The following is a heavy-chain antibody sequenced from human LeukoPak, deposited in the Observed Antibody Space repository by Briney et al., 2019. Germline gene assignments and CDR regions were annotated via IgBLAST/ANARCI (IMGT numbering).Heavy chain of an antibody. CDR3: ARESQRITIFGVPPEGMDV. J-gene: IGHJ6*02. CDR1: GYTFTSYG. CDR2: ISAYNGNT. D-gene: IGHD3-3*01. V-gene: IGHV1-18*01. Sequence: ASVKVSCKASGYTFTSYGISWVRQAPGQGLEWMGWISAYNGNTNYAQKLQDRVTMTTDTSTSTAYMELRSLRSDDTAVYYCARESQRITIFGVPPEGMDVWGQGTTVTVSS.